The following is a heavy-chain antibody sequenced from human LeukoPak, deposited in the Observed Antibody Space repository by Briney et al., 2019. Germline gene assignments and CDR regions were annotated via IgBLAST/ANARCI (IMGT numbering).Heavy chain of an antibody. J-gene: IGHJ4*02. Sequence: SVKVSCKASGGTFSSYTISWVRQAPGQGLEWMGGIIPIVGTANYAQKFQGRVTITADESTSTAYMELSSLRSEDTAMYYCARDRSPYYYGRSGYYSFDYWGQGTLVTVSS. V-gene: IGHV1-69*13. CDR2: IIPIVGTA. CDR1: GGTFSSYT. CDR3: ARDRSPYYYGRSGYYSFDY. D-gene: IGHD3-22*01.